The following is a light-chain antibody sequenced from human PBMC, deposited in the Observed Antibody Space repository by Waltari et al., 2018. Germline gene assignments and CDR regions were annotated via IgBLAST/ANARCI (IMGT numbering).Light chain of an antibody. CDR1: SSNIGSNT. V-gene: IGLV1-44*01. J-gene: IGLJ1*01. Sequence: QSVLTQPPSASGTPGQRVTISCSGSSSNIGSNTVNWYQQPPGTAPKLLIYSNNQRPPGVPDRFSGPKSGPSASLAISGLQSEDEADYYCAAWDDSLNGYVFGTGTKVTVL. CDR2: SNN. CDR3: AAWDDSLNGYV.